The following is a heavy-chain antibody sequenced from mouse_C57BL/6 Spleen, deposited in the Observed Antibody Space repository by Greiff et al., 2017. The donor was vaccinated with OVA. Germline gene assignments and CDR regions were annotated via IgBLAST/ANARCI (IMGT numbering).Heavy chain of an antibody. CDR1: GFTFSSYG. CDR2: ISSGGSYT. D-gene: IGHD2-4*01. Sequence: EVQGVESGGDLVKPGGSLKLSCAASGFTFSSYGMSWVRQTPDKRLEWVATISSGGSYTYYPDSVKGRFTISRDNAKNTLYLQMSSLKSEDTAMYYCARHPSYDYDDYFDYGGQGTTLTVSS. CDR3: ARHPSYDYDDYFDY. J-gene: IGHJ2*01. V-gene: IGHV5-6*01.